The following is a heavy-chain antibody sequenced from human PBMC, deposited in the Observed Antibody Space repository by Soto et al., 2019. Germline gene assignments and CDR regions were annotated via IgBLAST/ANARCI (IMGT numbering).Heavy chain of an antibody. CDR2: IYSSGST. CDR1: GGSISNYY. V-gene: IGHV4-59*01. D-gene: IGHD5-18*01. Sequence: SETLSLTCTVSGGSISNYYWNWIRQSPGKGLEWIGYIYSSGSTHYNPSLQNRVTISIDTSKNQVSLKVNSVTAADTAVYYCARDHPHSYGVYCFDYWGQGTPVTVSS. J-gene: IGHJ4*02. CDR3: ARDHPHSYGVYCFDY.